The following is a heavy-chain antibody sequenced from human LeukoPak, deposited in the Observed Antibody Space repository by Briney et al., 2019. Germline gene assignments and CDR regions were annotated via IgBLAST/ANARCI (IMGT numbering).Heavy chain of an antibody. D-gene: IGHD5-12*01. J-gene: IGHJ4*02. V-gene: IGHV3-21*01. Sequence: KTGGSLRLSCAASRFTFSSYSMNWVRQAPGKGLEWVSSISSSSSYIYYADSVKGRFTISRDNAKNSLYLQMNSLRAEDTAVYYCARDLARYSGYFFDYWGQGTLVTVSS. CDR3: ARDLARYSGYFFDY. CDR2: ISSSSSYI. CDR1: RFTFSSYS.